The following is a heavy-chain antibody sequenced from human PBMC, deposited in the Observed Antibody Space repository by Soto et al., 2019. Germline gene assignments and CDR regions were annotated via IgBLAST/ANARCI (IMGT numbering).Heavy chain of an antibody. Sequence: PSETLSLTCAVSGGSISSGGYSWSWIRQPPGKGLEWIGYIYHSGSTYYNPALKSRVTISVHRSNIQFSLKLTSLTPAHSVCYNCARSDGRYWGHGTLI. V-gene: IGHV4-30-2*01. J-gene: IGHJ4*01. CDR3: ARSDGRY. CDR1: GGSISSGGYS. CDR2: IYHSGST.